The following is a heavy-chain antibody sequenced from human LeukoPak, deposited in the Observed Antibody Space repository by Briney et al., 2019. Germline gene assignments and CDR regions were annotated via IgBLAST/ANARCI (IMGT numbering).Heavy chain of an antibody. Sequence: SETLSLTCTVSGGSISSSSYYWGWIRQPPGKGLEWIGSFYYSGNTYYNPSLKSRVTISVDTSKNQFSLKLSSVTAADTAVYFCASPRGNDSGGYYTWYFHHWGQGILVTVSS. V-gene: IGHV4-39*07. D-gene: IGHD3-22*01. CDR3: ASPRGNDSGGYYTWYFHH. CDR1: GGSISSSSYY. CDR2: FYYSGNT. J-gene: IGHJ1*01.